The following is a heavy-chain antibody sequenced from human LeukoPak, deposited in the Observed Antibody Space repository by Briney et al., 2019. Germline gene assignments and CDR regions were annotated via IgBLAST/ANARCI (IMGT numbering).Heavy chain of an antibody. CDR3: ARGLVCSGGSCYEDY. CDR2: INHSGST. D-gene: IGHD2-15*01. Sequence: PSETLSLTCAVYGGSFSGYYWSWIRQPPGKGLEWIGEINHSGSTNYNPSLKSRVTISVDTSKNQFSLKLSSVTAADTAVYYCARGLVCSGGSCYEDYWGQGTLVTVSS. V-gene: IGHV4-34*01. CDR1: GGSFSGYY. J-gene: IGHJ4*02.